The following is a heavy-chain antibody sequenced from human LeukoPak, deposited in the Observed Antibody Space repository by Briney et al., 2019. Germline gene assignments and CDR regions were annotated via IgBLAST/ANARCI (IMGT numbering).Heavy chain of an antibody. D-gene: IGHD2-2*01. CDR2: IWYDGSNK. CDR3: ARDHGYCSSTSCFVEGAFDI. V-gene: IGHV3-33*01. CDR1: GFTFSSYG. Sequence: PGGALRVSCAASGFTFSSYGMHWVRQAPGKGLEWVAVIWYDGSNKYYADSVKGRFIISRDNSKNTLYLQMNSLRAEDTAVYYCARDHGYCSSTSCFVEGAFDIWGQGTMVTVSS. J-gene: IGHJ3*02.